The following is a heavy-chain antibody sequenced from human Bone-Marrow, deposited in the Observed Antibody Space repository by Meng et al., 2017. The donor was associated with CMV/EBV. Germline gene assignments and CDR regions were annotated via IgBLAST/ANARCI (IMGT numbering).Heavy chain of an antibody. V-gene: IGHV3-11*01. J-gene: IGHJ4*02. CDR3: AREGSEMATDY. CDR2: ISSSGSTI. D-gene: IGHD5-24*01. CDR1: GFTFSDYY. Sequence: GESLKISCAASGFTFSDYYMSWIRQAPGKGLEWVSYISSSGSTIYYADSVKGRFTISRDNAKNSLYLQMNSLRAEDTAVYYCAREGSEMATDYWGQGTLVTVSS.